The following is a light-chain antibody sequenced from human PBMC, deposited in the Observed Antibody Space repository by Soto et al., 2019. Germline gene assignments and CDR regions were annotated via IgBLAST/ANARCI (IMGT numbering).Light chain of an antibody. CDR2: AAS. J-gene: IGKJ3*01. CDR1: QDISNY. Sequence: DLQMTQSPSSLSASVGDRVTITCRASQDISNYLAWFQQKPGRPPKSLIYAASSLQSGVPSKFSGSGSGTDFTLTISSLQPEDFATYFCQQYNTYPFTFGPGTKVDIK. V-gene: IGKV1-16*02. CDR3: QQYNTYPFT.